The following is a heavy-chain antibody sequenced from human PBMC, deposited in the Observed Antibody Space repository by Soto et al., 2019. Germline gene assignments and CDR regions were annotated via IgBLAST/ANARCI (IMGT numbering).Heavy chain of an antibody. CDR3: ARGTYFDY. Sequence: QVQLVQSGAEVKKPGASVKVSCKASGYTLNTYGITWVRQAPGQGLEWMGGISANNDHTNYPQKLQGRGTMTTDTATSTAYMERRSVTSDDTGGYYGARGTYFDYGGQGTLVTVSS. V-gene: IGHV1-18*01. J-gene: IGHJ4*02. CDR2: ISANNDHT. CDR1: GYTLNTYG.